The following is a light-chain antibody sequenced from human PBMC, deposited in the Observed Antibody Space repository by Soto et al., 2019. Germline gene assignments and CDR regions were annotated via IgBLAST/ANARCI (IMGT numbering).Light chain of an antibody. J-gene: IGKJ5*01. CDR3: QQYNDWLIT. CDR1: QSILYNSNNRNY. CDR2: WAS. Sequence: DIVMTQSPDSLAVSLGERATINCKSSQSILYNSNNRNYVAWYQQKPGQPPKLLINWASTRESGVPDRFSGGGSGTEFTLTITSLQSEDFAVYYCQQYNDWLITFGQGTRLEIK. V-gene: IGKV4-1*01.